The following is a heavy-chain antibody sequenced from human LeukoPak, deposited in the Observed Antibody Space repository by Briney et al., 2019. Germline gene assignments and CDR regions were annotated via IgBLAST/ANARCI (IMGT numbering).Heavy chain of an antibody. Sequence: ASVKVSCKASGYTFTSYYIHWVRQAPGQGPEWLGWINPSSGGTDYAQKFQGRVTMTRDTSISTAYMELSRLRSDDTAVYYCARDLDYYDSSGYANWGQGTLVTVSS. CDR1: GYTFTSYY. J-gene: IGHJ4*02. CDR3: ARDLDYYDSSGYAN. V-gene: IGHV1-2*02. D-gene: IGHD3-22*01. CDR2: INPSSGGT.